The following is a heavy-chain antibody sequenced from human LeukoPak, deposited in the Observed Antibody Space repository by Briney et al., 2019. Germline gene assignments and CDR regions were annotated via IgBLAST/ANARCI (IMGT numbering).Heavy chain of an antibody. Sequence: ASVTVSCKASGYTFTSDYMHWVRQAPGQGLEWMGIINPSGGSTSYAQKFQGRVTMTRDMSTSTVYMELSSLRSEDTAVYYCARDRMVSSSGGYFDYWGQGTLVTVSS. D-gene: IGHD5-18*01. J-gene: IGHJ4*02. CDR2: INPSGGST. CDR1: GYTFTSDY. V-gene: IGHV1-46*01. CDR3: ARDRMVSSSGGYFDY.